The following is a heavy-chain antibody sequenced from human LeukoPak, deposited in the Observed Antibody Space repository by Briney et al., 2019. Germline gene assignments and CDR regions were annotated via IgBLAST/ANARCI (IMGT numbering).Heavy chain of an antibody. D-gene: IGHD2-15*01. CDR3: ARPGLYCSGGSCHPFEN. CDR2: IKQDGRET. J-gene: IGHJ4*02. CDR1: GFTFSSSW. Sequence: GGSLRLSCVASGFTFSSSWMTWVRQAPGKGLEWVANIKQDGRETYYVDSVQGRFTISRDNAKNSLYLQMNSLRVEDTAIYYCARPGLYCSGGSCHPFENWGQGNLVTVSS. V-gene: IGHV3-7*03.